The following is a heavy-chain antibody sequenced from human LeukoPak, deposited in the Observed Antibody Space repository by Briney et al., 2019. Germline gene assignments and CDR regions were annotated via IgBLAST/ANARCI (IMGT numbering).Heavy chain of an antibody. CDR2: IYYSGST. CDR3: VWTMKVYYYYMDV. CDR1: GGSISSSNYY. Sequence: PSETLSLTCTVSGGSISSSNYYWGWIRQPPGKGLEWIGSIYYSGSTYYNPSLKSRVTISVDTSKNQFSLKLSSVTAADTAVYYCVWTMKVYYYYMDVWGKGTTVTVSS. J-gene: IGHJ6*03. D-gene: IGHD3-22*01. V-gene: IGHV4-39*01.